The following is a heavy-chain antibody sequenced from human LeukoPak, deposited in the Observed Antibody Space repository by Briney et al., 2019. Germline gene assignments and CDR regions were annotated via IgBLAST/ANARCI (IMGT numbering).Heavy chain of an antibody. D-gene: IGHD3-10*01. V-gene: IGHV3-30*02. CDR2: IRYDGSNK. CDR1: GFTFSSYG. CDR3: AKWSSPFLSTMVRGVITHYFDY. J-gene: IGHJ4*02. Sequence: SGGSLRLSCAASGFTFSSYGMHWVRQAPGKGLEWVAFIRYDGSNKYYADSVKGRFTISRDNSKNTLYLQMNSLRAEDTAVYYCAKWSSPFLSTMVRGVITHYFDYWGQGTLVTVSS.